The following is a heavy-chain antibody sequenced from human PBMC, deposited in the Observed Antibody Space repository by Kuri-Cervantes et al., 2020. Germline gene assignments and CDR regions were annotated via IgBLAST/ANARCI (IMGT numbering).Heavy chain of an antibody. J-gene: IGHJ6*02. Sequence: LSLTCAASGFTFSSYAMRWVRQAPGKGLEWVAVISYDGSNKYYADSVKGRFTISRDNSKNTLYLQMNSLRAEDTAVYYCARDPTMVRGVIYYYYYGMDVWGQGTTVTVSS. D-gene: IGHD3-10*01. V-gene: IGHV3-30-3*01. CDR2: ISYDGSNK. CDR1: GFTFSSYA. CDR3: ARDPTMVRGVIYYYYYGMDV.